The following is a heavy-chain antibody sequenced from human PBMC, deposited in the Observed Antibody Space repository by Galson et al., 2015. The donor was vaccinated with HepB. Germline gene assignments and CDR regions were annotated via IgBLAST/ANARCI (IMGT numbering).Heavy chain of an antibody. CDR3: ARGGDGYNYGAYGY. CDR2: IIPIFGTA. D-gene: IGHD5-24*01. J-gene: IGHJ4*02. Sequence: SVKVSCKASGGTFSSYAISWVRQAPGQGLEWMGGIIPIFGTANYAQKFQGRVTITADESTSTAYMELSGLRSEDTAVYYCARGGDGYNYGAYGYWGQGTLVTVSS. CDR1: GGTFSSYA. V-gene: IGHV1-69*13.